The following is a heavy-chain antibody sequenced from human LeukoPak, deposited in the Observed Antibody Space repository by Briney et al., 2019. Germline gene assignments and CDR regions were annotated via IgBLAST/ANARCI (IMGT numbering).Heavy chain of an antibody. CDR1: GGSISANH. D-gene: IGHD1-26*01. V-gene: IGHV4-4*07. CDR3: ARDPLRSSFDL. Sequence: SETLSLTCTVSGGSISANHWVWIRQPAGKGLEWIGRLHISGNTNYNPSLKSRVTISLDTSKNQFSLRMTSATAADTAVYFCARDPLRSSFDLWGQGILVSVSS. CDR2: LHISGNT. J-gene: IGHJ4*02.